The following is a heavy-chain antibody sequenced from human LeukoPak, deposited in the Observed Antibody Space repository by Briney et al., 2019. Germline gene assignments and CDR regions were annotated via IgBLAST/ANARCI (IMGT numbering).Heavy chain of an antibody. Sequence: GGSLRLSCAASGFTFSSYGMHWVRQAPGKGLEWVAVIWYDGSNKYYADSVKGRFTISRDNSKNTLYLQMNSLRADDTAIYYCAKDAPFYCSSISCPNWFDPWGQGTLVTVSS. CDR1: GFTFSSYG. D-gene: IGHD2-2*01. CDR3: AKDAPFYCSSISCPNWFDP. CDR2: IWYDGSNK. V-gene: IGHV3-33*06. J-gene: IGHJ5*02.